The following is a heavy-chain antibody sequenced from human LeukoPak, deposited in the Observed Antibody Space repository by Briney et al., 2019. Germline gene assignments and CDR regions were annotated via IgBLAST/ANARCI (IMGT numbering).Heavy chain of an antibody. CDR2: LSPNSGDT. CDR1: GYTFTTHD. V-gene: IGHV1-8*01. D-gene: IGHD7-27*01. CDR3: VRTPPNWGFDY. J-gene: IGHJ4*02. Sequence: ASVKVSCKASGYTFTTHDINWVRQATGQGLEWLGWLSPNSGDTGYAQKFQGRVTMTSDSSISTAYMELSSLRSEDTAIYYCVRTPPNWGFDYWGQGTLVTVSS.